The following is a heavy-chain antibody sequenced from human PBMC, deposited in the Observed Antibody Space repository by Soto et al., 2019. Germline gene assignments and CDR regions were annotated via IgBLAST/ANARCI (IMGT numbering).Heavy chain of an antibody. V-gene: IGHV3-11*05. CDR2: ISSRSNYT. CDR3: ARVLSGTRSFDY. D-gene: IGHD5-12*01. J-gene: IGHJ4*02. CDR1: GFSFSDYY. Sequence: GGSLRLSCAASGFSFSDYYMNWIRQAPGKGLEWLSYISSRSNYTDYADSVKGRFTTSRDNAKNSLYLQMDSLRAEDTAVYYCARVLSGTRSFDYWGQGTLVTVSS.